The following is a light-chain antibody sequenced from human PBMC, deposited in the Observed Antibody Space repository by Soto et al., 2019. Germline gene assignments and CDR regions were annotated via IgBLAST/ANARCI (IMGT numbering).Light chain of an antibody. CDR3: QHYNNWPPWT. V-gene: IGKV3-15*01. CDR1: QSVGTN. Sequence: IVMTQSPAILSVSPGERATLSCRASQSVGTNLAWYQQKPGQAPRLLIYGASTRATGIPARFSGSGSGTEFTLTISSLQSEDFAVYYCQHYNNWPPWTFGQGTKVEIK. CDR2: GAS. J-gene: IGKJ1*01.